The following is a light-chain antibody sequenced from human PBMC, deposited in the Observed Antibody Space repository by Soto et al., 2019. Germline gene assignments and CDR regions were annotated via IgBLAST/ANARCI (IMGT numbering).Light chain of an antibody. J-gene: IGLJ3*02. Sequence: QTVVTQEPSFSVSPGGTVTLTCGLSSGSVSASYGPSWYQQTPGQAPRRLIYSAYTRSSGVPDRFSGSILGNKAALTITGAQADDESDYYCVLYLGSGILVFGGGTKVTVL. CDR3: VLYLGSGILV. CDR2: SAY. V-gene: IGLV8-61*01. CDR1: SGSVSASYG.